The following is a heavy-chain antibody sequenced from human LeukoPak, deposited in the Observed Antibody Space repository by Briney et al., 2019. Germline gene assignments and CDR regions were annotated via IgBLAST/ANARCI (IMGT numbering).Heavy chain of an antibody. CDR2: MKYDGSEE. V-gene: IGHV3-30*02. CDR1: GFSFSTYG. J-gene: IGHJ4*02. CDR3: AGKAAAYYFVY. Sequence: GGSLRLSCAASGFSFSTYGMHWVRQAPGKGLEWVTFMKYDGSEEYYADSVKGRFTISRDNSKNTLYVQMDSLRGEDTAVYYCAGKAAAYYFVYWGQGTLVTVSS. D-gene: IGHD2-2*01.